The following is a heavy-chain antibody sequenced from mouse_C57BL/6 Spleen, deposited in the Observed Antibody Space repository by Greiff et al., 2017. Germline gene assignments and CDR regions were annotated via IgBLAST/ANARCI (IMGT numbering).Heavy chain of an antibody. CDR1: GYAFSSSW. V-gene: IGHV1-82*01. J-gene: IGHJ2*01. D-gene: IGHD2-4*01. CDR3: ARGGLRPGFFDY. CDR2: IYPGDGDT. Sequence: QVQLQQSGPELVKPGASVKISCKASGYAFSSSWMNWVKQRPGKGLEWIGRIYPGDGDTNYNGKFKGKATLTADKSSSTAYMQLSSLTSEDSAVYFCARGGLRPGFFDYWGQGTTLTVSS.